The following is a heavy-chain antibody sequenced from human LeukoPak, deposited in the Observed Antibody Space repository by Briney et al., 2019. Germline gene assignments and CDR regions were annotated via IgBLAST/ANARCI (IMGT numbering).Heavy chain of an antibody. CDR3: ARAPYYDSSGYFEFDY. V-gene: IGHV4-39*07. J-gene: IGHJ4*02. Sequence: SETLSLTCTVSGGSISSSSYYWGWIRQPPGKGLEWIGSIYYSGSTNYNPSLKSRVTISVDTSKNQFSLKLSSVTAADTAVYYCARAPYYDSSGYFEFDYWGQGTLVAVSS. CDR2: IYYSGST. D-gene: IGHD3-22*01. CDR1: GGSISSSSYY.